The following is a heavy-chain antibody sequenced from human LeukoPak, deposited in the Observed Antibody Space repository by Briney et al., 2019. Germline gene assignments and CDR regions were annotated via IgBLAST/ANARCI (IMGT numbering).Heavy chain of an antibody. D-gene: IGHD3-10*01. CDR2: ISTSSSYT. V-gene: IGHV3-11*03. Sequence: GGSLRLSCAASGFTFSDYYMSWIRQAPGKGLEWVSYISTSSSYTNYADSVKGRFTISRDNAKSSLYLQMNSLRAEDTAVYYCANPITLVRGVIIGDYWGQGTLVAVSS. CDR1: GFTFSDYY. J-gene: IGHJ4*02. CDR3: ANPITLVRGVIIGDY.